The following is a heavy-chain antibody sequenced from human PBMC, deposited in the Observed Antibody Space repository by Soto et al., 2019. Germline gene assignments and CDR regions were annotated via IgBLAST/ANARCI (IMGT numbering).Heavy chain of an antibody. V-gene: IGHV3-30-3*01. Sequence: QVQLVESGGGVVQPGRSLRLSCAASGFTFSSYTMHWVRQAPGKGLEWVAVISYDGSNKYYADSVKGRFTISRDNSKNTLYVQINSLRAEDTAVYYCARDPRQWLDYWGQGTLVTVSS. CDR1: GFTFSSYT. D-gene: IGHD6-19*01. CDR3: ARDPRQWLDY. J-gene: IGHJ4*02. CDR2: ISYDGSNK.